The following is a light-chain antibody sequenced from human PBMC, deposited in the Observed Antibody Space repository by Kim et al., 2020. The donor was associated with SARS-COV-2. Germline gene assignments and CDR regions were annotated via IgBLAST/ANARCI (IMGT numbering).Light chain of an antibody. CDR2: AAS. Sequence: ASVGDRVTITCPASQDIRNYLAWFQLKPGKAPKLLIYAASALHPGVPSRFSGSGSGTDFTLTVTSLQPEDVATYYCQKCDSAPWTFGQGTKVDIK. J-gene: IGKJ1*01. V-gene: IGKV1-27*01. CDR3: QKCDSAPWT. CDR1: QDIRNY.